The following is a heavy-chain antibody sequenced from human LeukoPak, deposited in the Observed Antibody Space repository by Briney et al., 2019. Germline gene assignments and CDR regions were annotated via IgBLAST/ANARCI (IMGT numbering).Heavy chain of an antibody. CDR3: AREKISSGTDDAFDI. CDR2: IIPIFGTA. V-gene: IGHV1-69*01. D-gene: IGHD3-10*01. Sequence: ASVKVSCKASGGTFSSYAISWVRQAHGQGLEWMGGIIPIFGTANYAQKFQGRVTITADESTSTAYMELSSLRSEDTAVYYCAREKISSGTDDAFDIWGQGTMVTVSS. J-gene: IGHJ3*02. CDR1: GGTFSSYA.